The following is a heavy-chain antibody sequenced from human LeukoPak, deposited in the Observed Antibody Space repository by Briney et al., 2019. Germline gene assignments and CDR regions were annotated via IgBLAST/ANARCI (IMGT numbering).Heavy chain of an antibody. D-gene: IGHD3-3*01. CDR2: INPNSGGT. V-gene: IGHV1-2*02. Sequence: ASVKVSCKASGYTFTSYYMHWVRQAPGQGLEWMGWINPNSGGTNYAQKFQGRVTMTRDTSISTAYMELSRLRSDDTAMYYCARTYDFWSGSEGYWGQGTLVTVSS. CDR3: ARTYDFWSGSEGY. CDR1: GYTFTSYY. J-gene: IGHJ4*02.